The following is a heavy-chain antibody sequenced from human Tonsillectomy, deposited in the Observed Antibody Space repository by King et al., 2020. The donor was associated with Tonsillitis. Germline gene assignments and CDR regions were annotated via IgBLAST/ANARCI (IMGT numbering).Heavy chain of an antibody. Sequence: VQLVESGGGLVQPGGSLRLSCAASGFTFSRYWMTWVRQAPGKGLEWVANIKADGSEKNYVDSVKGRFTISRDNAKNSLYLQMNSLRAEDTAVYYCAGRYCSIDACYAASWNSFDIWGQGTVVTVSS. CDR2: IKADGSEK. D-gene: IGHD2-2*01. J-gene: IGHJ4*02. CDR3: AGRYCSIDACYAASWNSFDI. CDR1: GFTFSRYW. V-gene: IGHV3-7*01.